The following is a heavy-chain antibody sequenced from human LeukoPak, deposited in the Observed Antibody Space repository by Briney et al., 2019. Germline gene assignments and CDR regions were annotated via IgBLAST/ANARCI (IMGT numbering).Heavy chain of an antibody. CDR2: IWSDGSNQ. D-gene: IGHD6-13*01. CDR1: GFSFSTYA. V-gene: IGHV3-33*01. Sequence: GMSLRPSCAASGFSFSTYAMHWVRQAPGKGLDWVAMIWSDGSNQYYADSVKGRFTISRENSKNTLYLQMNSLRAEDTAVYYCATERDSSWTFDSWGQGTLVTVSS. CDR3: ATERDSSWTFDS. J-gene: IGHJ4*02.